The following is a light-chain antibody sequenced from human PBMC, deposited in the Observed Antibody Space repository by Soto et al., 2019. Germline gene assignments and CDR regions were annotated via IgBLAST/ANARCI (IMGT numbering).Light chain of an antibody. CDR3: SSFAGSYTWV. Sequence: QSALTQPPSASGSPGQSVTISCAGTSSDVGGYDYVSWYQHHPGKAPKLIIYYVTQRPSGIPDRFSASKSGNTASLTVSGLQADDEADYYCSSFAGSYTWVFGGGTKVTVL. V-gene: IGLV2-8*01. CDR1: SSDVGGYDY. J-gene: IGLJ3*02. CDR2: YVT.